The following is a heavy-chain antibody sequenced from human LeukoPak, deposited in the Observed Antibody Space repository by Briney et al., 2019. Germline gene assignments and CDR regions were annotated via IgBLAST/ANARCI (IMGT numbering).Heavy chain of an antibody. CDR1: GGSISSYY. CDR2: IYYSGST. Sequence: SETLSLTCTVSGGSISSYYWSWIRQPPGKGLEWIGYIYYSGSTNYNPSLKSRVTISVDTSKNQFSLKLSSVTAADTAVYYCARVYYDSSGWPNWGYYYYMDVWGKGTTVTVSS. CDR3: ARVYYDSSGWPNWGYYYYMDV. V-gene: IGHV4-59*01. J-gene: IGHJ6*03. D-gene: IGHD3-22*01.